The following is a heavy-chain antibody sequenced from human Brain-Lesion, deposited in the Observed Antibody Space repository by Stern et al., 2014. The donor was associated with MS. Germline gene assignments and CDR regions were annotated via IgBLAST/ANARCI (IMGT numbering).Heavy chain of an antibody. V-gene: IGHV4-61*02. Sequence: VQLVESGPGLVKPSQTLSLSCTVSGGSISSGGYYWSWIRQPAGKGLEWIGRIFNSGSTSYNPSPQRPVTISIETHKNQFSLRLNSMTAADTAVYYCARGRVVPGFQYYATDVWGQGTTVIVSS. CDR3: ARGRVVPGFQYYATDV. J-gene: IGHJ6*02. D-gene: IGHD2-2*01. CDR2: IFNSGST. CDR1: GGSISSGGYY.